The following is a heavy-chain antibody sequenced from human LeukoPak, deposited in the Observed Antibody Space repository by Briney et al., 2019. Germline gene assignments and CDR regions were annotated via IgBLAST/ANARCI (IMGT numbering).Heavy chain of an antibody. CDR1: GGSISSSNW. CDR2: IYHSGTT. Sequence: RSSGTLSLTCAVSGGSISSSNWWSWVRQPPGKGLAWIGEIYHSGTTNYNPSLKSRVTISVDKSKNQFSLKLTSVTAADTAVYYCARALLTGYYSSGWFDPWGQGTLVTVSS. D-gene: IGHD3-9*01. CDR3: ARALLTGYYSSGWFDP. J-gene: IGHJ5*02. V-gene: IGHV4-4*02.